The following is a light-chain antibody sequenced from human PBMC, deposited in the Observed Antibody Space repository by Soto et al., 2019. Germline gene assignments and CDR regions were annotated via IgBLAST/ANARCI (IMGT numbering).Light chain of an antibody. CDR3: QQYNNYWT. J-gene: IGKJ1*01. CDR1: QIISNW. Sequence: DIQMTQSPSTLSASVGDRVTITCRASQIISNWLAWYQQKPGKAPKLLIYKASSLESGDPSRFSGSGSGTEFTLLISSLQPADFATYYCQQYNNYWTFGQGTKVEIK. V-gene: IGKV1-5*03. CDR2: KAS.